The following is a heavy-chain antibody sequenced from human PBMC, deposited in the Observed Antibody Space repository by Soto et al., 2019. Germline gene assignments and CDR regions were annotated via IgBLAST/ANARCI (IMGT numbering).Heavy chain of an antibody. CDR3: ARGDCGGDCYYYYYYGMDV. CDR2: IIPIFGTA. J-gene: IGHJ6*02. V-gene: IGHV1-69*01. Sequence: QVQLVQSGAEVKKPGSSVKVSCKASGGTFSSYAISWVRQAPGQGLEWMGGIIPIFGTANYAQKFQGRVTITADESTSTAYMELRSLRSEDTAVYYCARGDCGGDCYYYYYYGMDVWGQGTTVTVSS. D-gene: IGHD2-21*02. CDR1: GGTFSSYA.